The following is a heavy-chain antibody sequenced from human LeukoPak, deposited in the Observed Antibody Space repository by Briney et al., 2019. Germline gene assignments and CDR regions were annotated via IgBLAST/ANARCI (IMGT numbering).Heavy chain of an antibody. D-gene: IGHD6-13*01. CDR2: IGGSGGTT. CDR3: ATTYTSNWYNY. J-gene: IGHJ4*02. V-gene: IGHV3-23*01. CDR1: GFTFSSYA. Sequence: GGSLRLSRAASGFTFSSYAMSWVRQAPGKGLEWVSVIGGSGGTTYYADSVKGRFTISRDNSKSTLYLQVNSLRAEDTAVYHCATTYTSNWYNYWGQGTLVTVSS.